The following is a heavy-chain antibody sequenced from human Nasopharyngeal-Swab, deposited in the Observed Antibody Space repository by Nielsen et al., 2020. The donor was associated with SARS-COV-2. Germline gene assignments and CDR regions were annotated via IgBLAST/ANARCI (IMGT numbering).Heavy chain of an antibody. CDR2: ISYDGSNK. Sequence: GESLKISCAASRFTFNIYAMHWVRQAPGKGLEWVAVISYDGSNKHYADSVKGRFTISRDNSKNTLYLQMNSLRPEDTAVYYCARDYGDYGNYYYGMDVWGQGTTVTVSS. CDR3: ARDYGDYGNYYYGMDV. J-gene: IGHJ6*02. D-gene: IGHD4-17*01. CDR1: RFTFNIYA. V-gene: IGHV3-30*04.